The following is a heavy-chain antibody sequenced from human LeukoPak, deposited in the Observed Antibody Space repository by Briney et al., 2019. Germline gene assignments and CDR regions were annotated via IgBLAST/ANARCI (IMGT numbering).Heavy chain of an antibody. CDR1: GFTFSSYA. CDR3: AKSTQLLPEYFQH. J-gene: IGHJ1*01. CDR2: ISGSGGST. D-gene: IGHD2-2*01. V-gene: IGHV3-23*01. Sequence: GGSLRLSCAASGFTFSSYAMSWVRQAPGKGLEWVSAISGSGGSTYYADSVKGRFTISRGNSKNTLYLQMNSLRAEDTAVYYCAKSTQLLPEYFQHWGQGTLVTVSS.